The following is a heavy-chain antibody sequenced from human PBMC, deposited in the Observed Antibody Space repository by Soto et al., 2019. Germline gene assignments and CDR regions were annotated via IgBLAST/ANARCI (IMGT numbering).Heavy chain of an antibody. Sequence: PGGSLRLSCAASGFTFTTYAIHWVRQAPGKGLEWVAVISNDGRGKYYADSVEGRFTISRDNSKNTLYLQMNSLRSDDTAVYYCARDQCFGGGRSCYYFDFWGQGTLVTVSS. J-gene: IGHJ4*02. CDR1: GFTFTTYA. D-gene: IGHD2-15*01. CDR2: ISNDGRGK. V-gene: IGHV3-30*04. CDR3: ARDQCFGGGRSCYYFDF.